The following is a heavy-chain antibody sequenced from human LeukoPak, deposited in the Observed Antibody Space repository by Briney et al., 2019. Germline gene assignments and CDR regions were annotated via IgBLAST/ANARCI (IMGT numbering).Heavy chain of an antibody. D-gene: IGHD3-3*01. CDR3: ARDRAWNYFDY. J-gene: IGHJ4*02. V-gene: IGHV3-30*03. CDR1: GFPFSSYW. CDR2: ISNDGSRK. Sequence: GGSLRLSCVASGFPFSSYWMTWVRQAPGKGLEWVAIISNDGSRKYYAHSVEGRFTISRDNSKNTLYLQMDSLRAEDTAVYYCARDRAWNYFDYWGQGTLVTVSS.